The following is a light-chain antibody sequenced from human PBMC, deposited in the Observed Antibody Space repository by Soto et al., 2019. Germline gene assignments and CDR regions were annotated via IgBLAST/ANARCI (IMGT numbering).Light chain of an antibody. J-gene: IGLJ3*02. V-gene: IGLV2-14*01. CDR2: EVS. CDR3: SSYTTSNTWV. Sequence: QSVLTQPASVSGSPGQSITISCTGSSTDIGAFSYVSWYRQHPGKAPKVLIREVSNRPSGVSIRFSGSKSDNTASLTISGLQAEDEASYFCSSYTTSNTWVFGGGTKVTVL. CDR1: STDIGAFSY.